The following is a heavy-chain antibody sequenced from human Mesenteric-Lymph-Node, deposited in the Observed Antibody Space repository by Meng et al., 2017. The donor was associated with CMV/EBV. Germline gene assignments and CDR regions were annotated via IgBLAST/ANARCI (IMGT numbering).Heavy chain of an antibody. J-gene: IGHJ4*02. V-gene: IGHV3-74*01. D-gene: IGHD1-26*01. CDR3: VRGLGDLDFDF. Sequence: GESLKISCAASGFTLSNYWMYWVRQAPGKGLVWVSHINSDGSTINYADSVKGRFTISRDHAKNTVFLLMSSLRAEDTAVYYCVRGLGDLDFDFWGQGTRVTVSS. CDR2: INSDGSTI. CDR1: GFTLSNYW.